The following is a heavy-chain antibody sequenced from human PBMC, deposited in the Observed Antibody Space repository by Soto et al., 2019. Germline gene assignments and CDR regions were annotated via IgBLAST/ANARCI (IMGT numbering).Heavy chain of an antibody. CDR3: ARVPSSSGRAHFDY. Sequence: ESGGGVVQPGRSLRLSCAASGFTFSSYAMHWVRQAPGKGLEWVAVISYDGSNKYYADSVKGRFTISRDNSKNTLYLQMNSLRAEDNCVYYCARVPSSSGRAHFDYRGQGTLVTVSS. CDR1: GFTFSSYA. D-gene: IGHD2-15*01. V-gene: IGHV3-30-3*01. J-gene: IGHJ4*02. CDR2: ISYDGSNK.